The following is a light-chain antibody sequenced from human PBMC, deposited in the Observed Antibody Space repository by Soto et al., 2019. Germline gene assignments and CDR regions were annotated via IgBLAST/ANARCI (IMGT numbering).Light chain of an antibody. V-gene: IGLV2-14*01. CDR1: SGDIGSYNY. CDR2: EVH. CDR3: SSYTNTNSYIL. Sequence: QSALTQPASVSGSPGQSITISCTGTSGDIGSYNYVSWYQQFPGKAPRLIIFEVHDRPSGVSDRFSASKSGNTASLTISGLQAEDEADYYCSSYTNTNSYILFGGGTKLTVL. J-gene: IGLJ2*01.